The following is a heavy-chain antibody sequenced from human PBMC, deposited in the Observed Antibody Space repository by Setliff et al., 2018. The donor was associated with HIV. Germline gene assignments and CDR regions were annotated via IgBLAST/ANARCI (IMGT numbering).Heavy chain of an antibody. D-gene: IGHD3-3*01. Sequence: GGSLRLSCAASGFTFSYAWMSWVRQAPGKGLEWVSSISSSSSYIYYADSVKGRFTISRDNAKNSLYLQMNSLTAEDTAVYYCARDVSWRVRTYIDYWGQGALVTVSS. CDR3: ARDVSWRVRTYIDY. CDR2: ISSSSSYI. V-gene: IGHV3-21*01. CDR1: GFTFSYAW. J-gene: IGHJ4*02.